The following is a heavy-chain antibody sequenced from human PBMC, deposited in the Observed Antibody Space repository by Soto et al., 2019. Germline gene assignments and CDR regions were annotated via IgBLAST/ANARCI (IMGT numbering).Heavy chain of an antibody. D-gene: IGHD2-15*01. CDR2: INPNSGGT. CDR3: ARDSPGLGYCSGGSCYPAFDI. CDR1: RYTFTGYY. Sequence: ASVKVSCKSSRYTFTGYYMHWFRHDPGQWLECIGWINPNSGGTNYAQKFQGWVTMTRDTSISTAYMELSRLGSDDTAVYYCARDSPGLGYCSGGSCYPAFDIWGQGTMVTVSS. V-gene: IGHV1-2*04. J-gene: IGHJ3*02.